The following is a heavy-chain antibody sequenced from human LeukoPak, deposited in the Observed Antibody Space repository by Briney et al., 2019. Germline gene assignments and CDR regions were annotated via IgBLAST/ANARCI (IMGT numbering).Heavy chain of an antibody. Sequence: GGSLRLSCAASGFTFSSYAMSWVRQAPGKGLEWVSAISGSGGSTYYADSVKGRFTISRDNSKNTLYLQMNSLRAEDTAVYYCAKDTITIFGVSLGGYNGMDVWGQGTTVTVSS. J-gene: IGHJ6*02. V-gene: IGHV3-23*01. CDR3: AKDTITIFGVSLGGYNGMDV. D-gene: IGHD3-3*01. CDR2: ISGSGGST. CDR1: GFTFSSYA.